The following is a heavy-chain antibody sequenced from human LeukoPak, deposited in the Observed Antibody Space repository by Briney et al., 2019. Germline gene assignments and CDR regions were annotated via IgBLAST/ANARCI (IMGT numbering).Heavy chain of an antibody. Sequence: ASVKVSCKASGYTFTSYGISWVRQAPGQGPEWMGWISAYNGNTNYAQKLQGRVTMTTDTSTSTAYMELRSLRSDDTAVYYCARDGDIVVVVAANYFDYWGQGTLVTVSS. V-gene: IGHV1-18*04. CDR3: ARDGDIVVVVAANYFDY. CDR1: GYTFTSYG. CDR2: ISAYNGNT. D-gene: IGHD2-15*01. J-gene: IGHJ4*02.